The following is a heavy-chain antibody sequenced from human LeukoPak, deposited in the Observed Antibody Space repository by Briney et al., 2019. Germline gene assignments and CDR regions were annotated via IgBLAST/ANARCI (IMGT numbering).Heavy chain of an antibody. Sequence: ASVKVSCKASGYTLTSYGISWVRQAPGQGLEWMGWISAYNGNTNYAQKLQGRVTMTTDTSTSTAYMELRSLRSDDTAVYYCARVLGIVGAAGNFDYWGQGTLVTVSS. CDR3: ARVLGIVGAAGNFDY. D-gene: IGHD1-26*01. CDR1: GYTLTSYG. V-gene: IGHV1-18*01. J-gene: IGHJ4*02. CDR2: ISAYNGNT.